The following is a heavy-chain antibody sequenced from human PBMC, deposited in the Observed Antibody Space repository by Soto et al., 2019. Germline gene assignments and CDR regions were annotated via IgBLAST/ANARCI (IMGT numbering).Heavy chain of an antibody. Sequence: QVQLQESGPGLVKPSQTLSLTCTVSGGSISSGGYYWSWIRQHPGKGLEWIGYIYYSGSTYYNPSLKSRVTISVDTSKNQFSLKLSSATAADTAVYYCARGQIDDYGDYPQNYYYYYGMDVWGQGTTVTVSS. D-gene: IGHD4-17*01. CDR1: GGSISSGGYY. CDR2: IYYSGST. V-gene: IGHV4-31*03. J-gene: IGHJ6*02. CDR3: ARGQIDDYGDYPQNYYYYYGMDV.